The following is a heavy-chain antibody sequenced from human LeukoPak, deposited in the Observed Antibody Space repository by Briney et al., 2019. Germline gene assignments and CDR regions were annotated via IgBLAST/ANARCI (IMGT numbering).Heavy chain of an antibody. Sequence: SETLSLTCTVSGGSISSYYWSWIRQSAGKGLEWIGRIYTSGSTNYNPSLKSRVTMSVDTSKNQFSLKLSSVTAADTAVYYCARFAYDYVWGSYRSNLYYFDYWGQGTLVTVSS. CDR2: IYTSGST. V-gene: IGHV4-4*07. CDR3: ARFAYDYVWGSYRSNLYYFDY. CDR1: GGSISSYY. D-gene: IGHD3-16*02. J-gene: IGHJ4*02.